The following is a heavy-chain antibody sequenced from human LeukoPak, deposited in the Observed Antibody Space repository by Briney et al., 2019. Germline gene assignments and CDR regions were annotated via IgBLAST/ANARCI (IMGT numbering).Heavy chain of an antibody. V-gene: IGHV4-61*02. J-gene: IGHJ6*02. CDR3: ARSDYDFWSGGYYGMDV. CDR1: GGSINSGSYY. D-gene: IGHD3-3*01. Sequence: SQTLSLTYTVSGGSINSGSYYWSWIRQPAGKGLERIGRIYTNGSTRYKPSLKSRVSISVDTSQNQFSLKLSSVTAADTAVYYCARSDYDFWSGGYYGMDVWGQGTTVTVSS. CDR2: IYTNGST.